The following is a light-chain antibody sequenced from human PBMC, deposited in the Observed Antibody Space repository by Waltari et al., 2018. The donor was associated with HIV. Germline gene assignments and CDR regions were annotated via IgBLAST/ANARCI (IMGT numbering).Light chain of an antibody. CDR3: SSYTSSSTLV. V-gene: IGLV2-14*03. Sequence: QSALTQPASVSGSPGQSITIPCTGTSSLVGGYNYVSWYRQHPGKAPKLIIYDVSNRHSGVSKLFSGSKSGNTASLTISGLQAEDEADYYCSSYTSSSTLVFGGGTKLTVL. CDR2: DVS. CDR1: SSLVGGYNY. J-gene: IGLJ2*01.